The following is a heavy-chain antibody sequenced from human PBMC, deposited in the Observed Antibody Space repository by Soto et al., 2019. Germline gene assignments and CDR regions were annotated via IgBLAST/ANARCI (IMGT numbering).Heavy chain of an antibody. J-gene: IGHJ4*02. CDR2: IRSKAYGGTT. D-gene: IGHD1-26*01. CDR3: TSRYSGSYYASDY. CDR1: GFTFGDYA. Sequence: GGSLRLSCTASGFTFGDYAMSWVRQAPGKGLEWVGFIRSKAYGGTTEYAASVKGRFTISRDDSKSIAYLQMNSLKTEDTAVYYCTSRYSGSYYASDYWGQGTLVTV. V-gene: IGHV3-49*04.